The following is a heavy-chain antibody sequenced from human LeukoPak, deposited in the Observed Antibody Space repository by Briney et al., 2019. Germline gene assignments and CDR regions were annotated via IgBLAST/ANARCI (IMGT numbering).Heavy chain of an antibody. J-gene: IGHJ3*02. CDR2: IRYDGSNK. V-gene: IGHV3-30*02. Sequence: GGSLRLSCAASGFTFSSYGMHWVRQAPGKGLEWVAFIRYDGSNKYYADSVKGRFTISRDNSKNTLYLQMNSLRAEDTAVYYCARDVYYYDSSGYENAFDIWGQGTMVTVSS. CDR1: GFTFSSYG. D-gene: IGHD3-22*01. CDR3: ARDVYYYDSSGYENAFDI.